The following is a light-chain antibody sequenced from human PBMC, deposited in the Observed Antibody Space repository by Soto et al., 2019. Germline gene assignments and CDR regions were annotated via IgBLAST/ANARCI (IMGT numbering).Light chain of an antibody. CDR3: QQCRKWPTT. CDR1: QSVSSY. CDR2: DAS. Sequence: SVLTQSRATLSLSRGKIATVSCRASQSVSSYLAWYQQKPGQAPRLLIYDASNRATGIPARFSGSGSGTDFTLTISSLEPEDFAVYYCQQCRKWPTTFGQGTRLEIK. V-gene: IGKV3-11*01. J-gene: IGKJ5*01.